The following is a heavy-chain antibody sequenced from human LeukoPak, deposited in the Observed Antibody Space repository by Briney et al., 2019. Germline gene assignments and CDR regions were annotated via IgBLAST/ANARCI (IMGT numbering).Heavy chain of an antibody. CDR2: INPNSGGT. Sequence: GASVKVSCKASGYTFTGYYMHWVRQAPGQGLEWMGWINPNSGGTNYAQKFQGRVTMTRDTSISTAYMELSSLRSEDTAVYYCARGVHYDSSGYDYWGQGTPVTVSS. CDR3: ARGVHYDSSGYDY. V-gene: IGHV1-2*02. J-gene: IGHJ4*02. CDR1: GYTFTGYY. D-gene: IGHD3-22*01.